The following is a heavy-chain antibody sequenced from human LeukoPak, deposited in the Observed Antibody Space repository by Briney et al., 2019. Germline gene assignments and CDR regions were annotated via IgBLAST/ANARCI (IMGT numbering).Heavy chain of an antibody. V-gene: IGHV1-24*01. CDR2: FDPEDGET. J-gene: IGHJ3*02. Sequence: ASVEVSCKVSGYTLTELSMHWVRQAPGKGLEWMGGFDPEDGETIYAQKFQGRVTMTEDTSTDTAYMELSSLRSEDTAVYYCATEWFLAVTHDAFDIWGQGTMVTVSS. CDR3: ATEWFLAVTHDAFDI. D-gene: IGHD4-17*01. CDR1: GYTLTELS.